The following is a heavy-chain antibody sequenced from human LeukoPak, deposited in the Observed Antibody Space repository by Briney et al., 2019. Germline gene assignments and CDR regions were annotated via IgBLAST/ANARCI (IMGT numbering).Heavy chain of an antibody. Sequence: SETLSLTCAVYGGSFSDYNWSWIRQPPGKGLEWIGEINHSGSTNYEPSLKSRVTISVDKSKNQFSLKLSSVTAADTAMYYCARGVGGASYYMDVWGKGTTVTISS. V-gene: IGHV4-34*01. CDR2: INHSGST. J-gene: IGHJ6*03. CDR1: GGSFSDYN. CDR3: ARGVGGASYYMDV. D-gene: IGHD6-19*01.